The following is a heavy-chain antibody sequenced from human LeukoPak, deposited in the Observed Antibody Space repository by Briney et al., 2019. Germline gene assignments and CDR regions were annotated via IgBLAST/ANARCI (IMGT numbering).Heavy chain of an antibody. Sequence: SETLSLTCAVYGGSFSGYYWSWIRQPPGKGLEWIGEINHSGSTNYNPSLKSRVTISVDTAKNQFSLKLSSVPAADTAVYYCARGGCYYDFWSGYYTSHGWFDPWGQGTLVTVSS. CDR2: INHSGST. J-gene: IGHJ5*02. CDR3: ARGGCYYDFWSGYYTSHGWFDP. CDR1: GGSFSGYY. V-gene: IGHV4-34*01. D-gene: IGHD3-3*01.